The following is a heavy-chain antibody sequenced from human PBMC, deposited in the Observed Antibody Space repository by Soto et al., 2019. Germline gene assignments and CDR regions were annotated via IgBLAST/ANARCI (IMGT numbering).Heavy chain of an antibody. CDR3: AKAIQLWLPGY. Sequence: DVQLVESGGVVVQVGGSVRLSCAASGFTFDDYTRHWVRQAPGKGLEWVSLISWDGGSTYYADSVQGRFTVTRDNSKNSLYLQMNSLRTEDTALYYCAKAIQLWLPGYWGQGTLVTVSS. CDR2: ISWDGGST. J-gene: IGHJ4*02. V-gene: IGHV3-43*01. D-gene: IGHD5-18*01. CDR1: GFTFDDYT.